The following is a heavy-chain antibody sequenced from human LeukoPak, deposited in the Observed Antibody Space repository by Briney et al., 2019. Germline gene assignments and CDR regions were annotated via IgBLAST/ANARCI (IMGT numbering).Heavy chain of an antibody. CDR3: VKAKRTFTGGNFEHRALDP. J-gene: IGHJ5*02. D-gene: IGHD3-9*01. CDR2: ISSGSSTI. CDR1: GFIFSDDN. Sequence: GGSLRLSCAASGFIFSDDNMNWVRQAPGKGLEWVSYISSGSSTIYYADSVEGRFTISRDNPNNTVYLEMNSLRLEDTAVYYCVKAKRTFTGGNFEHRALDPWGQGTLVTVS. V-gene: IGHV3-48*01.